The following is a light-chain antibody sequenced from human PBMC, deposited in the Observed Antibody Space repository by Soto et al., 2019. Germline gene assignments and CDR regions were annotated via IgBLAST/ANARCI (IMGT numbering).Light chain of an antibody. Sequence: EIVMTQSPATLSVSPGERATLSCRASQSVSSKLAWYQQKPGQAPRLLIYGASTRATGIPARFSGSGSGTEFTLTISSLQSEDVAVYYCQQYYNWPPLTFGGGTKVEIK. CDR3: QQYYNWPPLT. CDR1: QSVSSK. J-gene: IGKJ4*01. CDR2: GAS. V-gene: IGKV3-15*01.